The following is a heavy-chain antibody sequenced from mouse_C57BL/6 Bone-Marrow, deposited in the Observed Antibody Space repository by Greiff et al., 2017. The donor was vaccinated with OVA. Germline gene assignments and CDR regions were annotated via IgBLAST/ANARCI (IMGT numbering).Heavy chain of an antibody. CDR1: GFSLTSYG. Sequence: VQLQQSGPGLVQPSKCLSITCTVSGFSLTSYGVHWVRQSPGKGLEWLGVIWSGGSTDYNAAFISRLSNSKDNSKSQVFFKMNSLQADDTAIYYCATPIYDGYYGGVWFAYWGQGTLVTVSA. V-gene: IGHV2-2*01. J-gene: IGHJ3*01. D-gene: IGHD2-3*01. CDR2: IWSGGST. CDR3: ATPIYDGYYGGVWFAY.